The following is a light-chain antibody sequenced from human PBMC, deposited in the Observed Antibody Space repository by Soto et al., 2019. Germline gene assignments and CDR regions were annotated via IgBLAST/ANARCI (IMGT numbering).Light chain of an antibody. CDR1: SSNIGNNY. CDR3: GTWDSSLSV. CDR2: ENN. J-gene: IGLJ1*01. Sequence: QSVLTQPPSVSAAPGQKVTISCSGSSSNIGNNYVSWYQQLPGTAPKLLIYENNKRPSGIPDRFSGSKSGTSATLGITGLQTGDEADYYSGTWDSSLSVFGTGTKVTVL. V-gene: IGLV1-51*02.